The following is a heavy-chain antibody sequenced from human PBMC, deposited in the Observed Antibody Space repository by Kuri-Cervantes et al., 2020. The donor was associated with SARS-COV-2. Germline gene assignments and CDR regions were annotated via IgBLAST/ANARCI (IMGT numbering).Heavy chain of an antibody. CDR3: ARDLRPKAAAGTRNAFDI. CDR1: GGSISSGGYS. Sequence: LRLSCAVSGGSISSGGYSWSWIRQPPGKGLEWIGYIYHSGSTYYNPSLKSRVTMSVDTSKNQFSLKLSSVTAADTAVYYCARDLRPKAAAGTRNAFDIWGQGTMVTVSS. D-gene: IGHD6-13*01. V-gene: IGHV4-30-2*01. J-gene: IGHJ3*02. CDR2: IYHSGST.